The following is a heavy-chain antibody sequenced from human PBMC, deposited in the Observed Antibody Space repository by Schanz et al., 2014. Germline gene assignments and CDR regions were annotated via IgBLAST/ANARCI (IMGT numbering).Heavy chain of an antibody. CDR1: GFTFSGYS. V-gene: IGHV3-48*01. CDR3: ARDLPRTFLFDY. CDR2: ISSSSSTI. J-gene: IGHJ4*02. Sequence: EVQLAESGGGLVQPGGSLRLSCAASGFTFSGYSMNWVRQAPGKGLEWVAYISSSSSTIHYADSVKGRFTISRDNAKNSLYLQMDSLRAEDTAVYCCARDLPRTFLFDYWGQGTLVTVSS.